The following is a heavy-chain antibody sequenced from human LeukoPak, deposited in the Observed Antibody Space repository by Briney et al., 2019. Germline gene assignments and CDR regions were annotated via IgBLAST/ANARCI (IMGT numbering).Heavy chain of an antibody. CDR1: GGSISSVSYY. V-gene: IGHV4-61*02. J-gene: IGHJ3*02. Sequence: PSETLSLTCTVSGGSISSVSYYWSWIRQPAGKGLESIGRIYTSGSTNYNPSLKSRVTISVDTSKHQFSLKLSSVTAADTAVYYCARGHARGSSWYGGAFDIWGQGTMVTVSS. CDR2: IYTSGST. D-gene: IGHD6-13*01. CDR3: ARGHARGSSWYGGAFDI.